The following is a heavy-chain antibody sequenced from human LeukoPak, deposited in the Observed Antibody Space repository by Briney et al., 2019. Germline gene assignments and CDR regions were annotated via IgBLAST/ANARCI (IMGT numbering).Heavy chain of an antibody. CDR3: ASVMDFWSGYFDY. Sequence: GESLKISCKGSGYSFTSYWIGWVRQVPGKGLEWMGIIYPGDSDTRYSPSFQGQVTISADKSISTAYLQWSSLKASDTAMYYCASVMDFWSGYFDYWGQGTLVTVSS. J-gene: IGHJ4*02. D-gene: IGHD3-3*01. CDR2: IYPGDSDT. V-gene: IGHV5-51*01. CDR1: GYSFTSYW.